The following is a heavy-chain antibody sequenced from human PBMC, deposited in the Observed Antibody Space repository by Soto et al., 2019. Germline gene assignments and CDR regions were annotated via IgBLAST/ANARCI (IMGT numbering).Heavy chain of an antibody. CDR1: GGSISSLNW. CDR3: VRDLRETSRCGVAYNWFEP. CDR2: IYHSGST. Sequence: PSQTLPLPYAVSGGSISSLNWWSWVRQPPGKGLEWIGEIYHSGSTNYNPSLKSRLTISVDASKNQFSLKLSSVTAADTAVYYCVRDLRETSRCGVAYNWFEPWGEGTLVTVSS. J-gene: IGHJ5*02. V-gene: IGHV4-4*02. D-gene: IGHD5-12*01.